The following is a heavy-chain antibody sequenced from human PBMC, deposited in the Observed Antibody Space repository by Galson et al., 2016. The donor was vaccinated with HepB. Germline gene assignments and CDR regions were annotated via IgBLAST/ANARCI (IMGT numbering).Heavy chain of an antibody. Sequence: SLRLSCAVSGFTFSTYTMDWVRQAPGKGLGWVSSISSSSDSIYYADSVRGRFTTSRDNAMNSLYLQMSSLRAEDTSVYYCARIRDGSFDFWGQGTLVTVSS. V-gene: IGHV3-21*01. D-gene: IGHD5-24*01. CDR1: GFTFSTYT. CDR2: ISSSSDSI. CDR3: ARIRDGSFDF. J-gene: IGHJ4*02.